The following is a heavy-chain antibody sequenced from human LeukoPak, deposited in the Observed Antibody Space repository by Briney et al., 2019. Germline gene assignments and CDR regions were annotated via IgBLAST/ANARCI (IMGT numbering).Heavy chain of an antibody. J-gene: IGHJ6*02. Sequence: PSETLSLTCTVSGGSISSSSYYWGWIRQPLGKGLEWIGSIYYSGSTYYNPSLKSRVTISVDTSKNQFSLKLSSVTAADTAVYYCAGLWGVMGYYYGMDVWGQGTTVTVSS. CDR2: IYYSGST. D-gene: IGHD3-16*01. CDR1: GGSISSSSYY. V-gene: IGHV4-39*01. CDR3: AGLWGVMGYYYGMDV.